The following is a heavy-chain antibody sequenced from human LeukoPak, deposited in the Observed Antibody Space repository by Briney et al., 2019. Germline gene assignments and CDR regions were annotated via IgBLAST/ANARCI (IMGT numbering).Heavy chain of an antibody. CDR1: GFTFSSSA. CDR3: AISGLSRFGF. CDR2: ISVSGDRT. Sequence: GGSLRLSWEASGFTFSSSAMNWVRQAPGKGLEWVSSISVSGDRTYYADSVKGRVTISRDNSKNTLYLQMNRLRAEDTAVYYCAISGLSRFGFWGQGTLVTVSS. J-gene: IGHJ4*02. D-gene: IGHD2/OR15-2a*01. V-gene: IGHV3-23*01.